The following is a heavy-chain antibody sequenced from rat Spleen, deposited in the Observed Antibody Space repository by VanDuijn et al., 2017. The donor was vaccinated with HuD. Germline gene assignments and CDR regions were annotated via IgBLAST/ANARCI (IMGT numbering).Heavy chain of an antibody. CDR2: ISSGGGSA. Sequence: EVQLVESGGGLVQPGRSLKLTCAASGFTFSHYGMAWVRQAPTKGLEWIASISSGGGSANYRDSVKGRFTISRDNAKSTLSLQMNSLRSEDTATYYCTRGGNYDFDYWGQGVMVTVSS. J-gene: IGHJ2*01. CDR1: GFTFSHYG. CDR3: TRGGNYDFDY. D-gene: IGHD1-10*01. V-gene: IGHV5-29*01.